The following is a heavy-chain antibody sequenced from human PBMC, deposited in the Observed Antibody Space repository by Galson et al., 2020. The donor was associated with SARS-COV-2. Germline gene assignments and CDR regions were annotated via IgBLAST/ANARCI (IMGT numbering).Heavy chain of an antibody. D-gene: IGHD2-15*01. CDR2: VYTTEST. Sequence: SETLYLTCTVSGDTINNGRYYWNWIRQPAGKRLEWVGRVYTTESTYYNPSLNRRVTISQDTSKNQFSLKLRSVTAADTAVYFCAREGVSVAATPGGMDVWGHGTTVTVSS. V-gene: IGHV4-61*02. J-gene: IGHJ6*02. CDR1: GDTINNGRYY. CDR3: AREGVSVAATPGGMDV.